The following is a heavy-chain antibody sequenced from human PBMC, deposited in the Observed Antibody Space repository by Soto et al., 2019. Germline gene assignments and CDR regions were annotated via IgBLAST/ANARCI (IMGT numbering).Heavy chain of an antibody. J-gene: IGHJ4*02. CDR3: ARLEGLATISYYFDY. V-gene: IGHV4-39*01. CDR2: IYYRGNT. Sequence: QLQLQESGPGLVKPSETLSLTCSVSGDSINSDNYYWGWIRQPPGKGLEWIGSIYYRGNTYYNPPLKTRFTISLDKSKSQFSLKLNPVTAADSAVYFCARLEGLATISYYFDYWGQGTLVTVSS. D-gene: IGHD3-9*01. CDR1: GDSINSDNYY.